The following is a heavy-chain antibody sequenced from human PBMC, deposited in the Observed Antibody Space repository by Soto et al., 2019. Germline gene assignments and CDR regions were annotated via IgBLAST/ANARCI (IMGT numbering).Heavy chain of an antibody. D-gene: IGHD3-16*01. CDR2: IYYSGST. CDR1: GGSISSGVCC. V-gene: IGHV4-31*03. Sequence: SQTLSLSSTAAGGSISSGVCCWSWMRQHPGKGLEWIGYIYYSGSTYYNPSLKSRVTIYVYTSNNQFSLQLSSVTAAATAVYCSTRSRGTGTSPPVVQPWGQTPLAT. J-gene: IGHJ1*01. CDR3: TRSRGTGTSPPVVQP.